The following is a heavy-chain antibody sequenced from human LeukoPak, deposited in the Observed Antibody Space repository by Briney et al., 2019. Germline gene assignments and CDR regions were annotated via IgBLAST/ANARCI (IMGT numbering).Heavy chain of an antibody. V-gene: IGHV1-69*06. Sequence: GASVKVSCKASGGTFSSYAISWVRQAPGQGLEWMGGIIPIFGTANYAQKFQGRVTITADKSTSTAYMELSSLRSEDTAVYYCAVTAKVDTAMVPGDYYYMDVWGKGTTVTVSS. D-gene: IGHD5-18*01. CDR1: GGTFSSYA. CDR2: IIPIFGTA. J-gene: IGHJ6*03. CDR3: AVTAKVDTAMVPGDYYYMDV.